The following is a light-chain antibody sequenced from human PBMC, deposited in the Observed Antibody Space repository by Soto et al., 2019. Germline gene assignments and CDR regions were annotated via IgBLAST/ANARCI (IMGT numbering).Light chain of an antibody. J-gene: IGKJ4*01. Sequence: EIILTQSPATLYVSPGERATLSCRASQSLTSNLAWYQQRPGQAPRLLIYDTSTRATDIPARFSGSGSGTEFTLTIASLXXEDFAVYYCQQYNHWPRMLSFGGGTRV. CDR2: DTS. CDR1: QSLTSN. CDR3: QQYNHWPRMLS. V-gene: IGKV3-15*01.